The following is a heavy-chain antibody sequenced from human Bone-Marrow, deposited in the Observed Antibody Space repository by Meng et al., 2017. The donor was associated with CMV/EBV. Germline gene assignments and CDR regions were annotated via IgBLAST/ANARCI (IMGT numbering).Heavy chain of an antibody. D-gene: IGHD3-10*01. CDR1: GFIFSSYS. V-gene: IGHV3-21*01. Sequence: GESLKISCAASGFIFSSYSMNWVRQAPGKGLEWVSSISGSSRYIYYADSVKGRFTISRDNAKNSLYLQMNSLRAEDTAVYYCARDVGGSGSYWGQGTLVTVSS. J-gene: IGHJ4*02. CDR3: ARDVGGSGSY. CDR2: ISGSSRYI.